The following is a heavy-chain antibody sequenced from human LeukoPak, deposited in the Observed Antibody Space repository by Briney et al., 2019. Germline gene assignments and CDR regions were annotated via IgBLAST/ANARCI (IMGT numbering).Heavy chain of an antibody. CDR1: GGSVSSGSYY. CDR2: IYYSGST. CDR3: ARDKLVGYYYGMDV. D-gene: IGHD2-2*01. Sequence: SETLSLTCTVSGGSVSSGSYYWSWIRQPPGKGLEWIGYIYYSGSTNYNPSFKSRVTISVDTSKNQFSLKLSSVTAADTAMYYCARDKLVGYYYGMDVWGQGTTVTVSS. J-gene: IGHJ6*02. V-gene: IGHV4-61*01.